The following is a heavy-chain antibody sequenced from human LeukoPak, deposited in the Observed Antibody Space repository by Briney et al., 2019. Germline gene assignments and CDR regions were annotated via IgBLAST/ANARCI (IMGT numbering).Heavy chain of an antibody. D-gene: IGHD2-8*01. CDR2: IYHSGRT. Sequence: SETLSLTCSVSGYSISSGFYWGWIRQPPGKGLEWIGSIYHSGRTYYNPSLKSRVTISVDTSKNQFSLKLSSVTAADTAVYYCARWMVYAKKAFDIWGQGTMVTVSS. CDR3: ARWMVYAKKAFDI. J-gene: IGHJ3*02. CDR1: GYSISSGFY. V-gene: IGHV4-38-2*02.